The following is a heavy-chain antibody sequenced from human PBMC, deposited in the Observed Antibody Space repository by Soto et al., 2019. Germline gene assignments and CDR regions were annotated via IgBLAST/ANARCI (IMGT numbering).Heavy chain of an antibody. CDR3: ARRGYCSSTSCPKDYYGMDV. J-gene: IGHJ6*02. CDR2: IIPIFGTA. CDR1: GGTFSSYA. V-gene: IGHV1-69*13. D-gene: IGHD2-2*01. Sequence: SVKVSCKASGGTFSSYAISWVRQAPGQGLEWMGGIIPIFGTANYAQKFQGRVTITADESTSTAYMELSSLRSEDTAVYYCARRGYCSSTSCPKDYYGMDVWGQGTTVTVSS.